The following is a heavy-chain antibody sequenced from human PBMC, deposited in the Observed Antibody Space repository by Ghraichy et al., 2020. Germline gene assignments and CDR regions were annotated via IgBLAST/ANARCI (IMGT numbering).Heavy chain of an antibody. CDR3: ARRVGAKAAFDY. D-gene: IGHD1-26*01. CDR2: IYYSGIT. V-gene: IGHV4-39*01. J-gene: IGHJ4*02. CDR1: GGSISISSYY. Sequence: SETLSLTCTVSGGSISISSYYWDWIRQPPGKGLEWIGSIYYSGITYYNPSLKSRVTISVDTSKNQFSLKLNSVTAADTAVYYCARRVGAKAAFDYWGQGTLVTVSS.